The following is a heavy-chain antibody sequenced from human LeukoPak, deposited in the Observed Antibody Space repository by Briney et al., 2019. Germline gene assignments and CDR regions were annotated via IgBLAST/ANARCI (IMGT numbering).Heavy chain of an antibody. CDR1: GFTFSSYG. CDR3: AREDCTNGVCPLDYYMDV. D-gene: IGHD2-8*01. J-gene: IGHJ6*03. V-gene: IGHV3-33*01. CDR2: IWYDGSNK. Sequence: GGSLRLSCAASGFTFSSYGMHWVRQAPGKGLEWVAVIWYDGSNKYYADSVKGRFTISRDNSKNTLYLQMNSLRAEDTALYYCAREDCTNGVCPLDYYMDVWGKGTTVTVSS.